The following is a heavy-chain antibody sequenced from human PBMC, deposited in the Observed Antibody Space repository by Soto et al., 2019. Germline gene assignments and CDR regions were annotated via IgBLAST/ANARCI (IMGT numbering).Heavy chain of an antibody. CDR3: AHSRDSPFDY. Sequence: ESGPTLVNPTQTLTLTCTFSGFSLITRGVGVGWIRQPPGKALEWLALIYWDDDKRYSPSLKSRFTITKDTSKNQVVLTMTNVDPVDTATYYCAHSRDSPFDYWGQGTPVTVSS. D-gene: IGHD4-4*01. J-gene: IGHJ4*02. V-gene: IGHV2-5*02. CDR2: IYWDDDK. CDR1: GFSLITRGVG.